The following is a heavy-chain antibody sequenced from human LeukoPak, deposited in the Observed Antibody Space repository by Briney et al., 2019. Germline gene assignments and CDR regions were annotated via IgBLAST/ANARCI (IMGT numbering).Heavy chain of an antibody. J-gene: IGHJ4*02. CDR2: IIPIFGTA. CDR3: ASGVRERWLQTHI. D-gene: IGHD5-24*01. Sequence: GSSVKVSCKASGGTFSSYAINGVRQAPGQGLEWMGVIIPIFGTANYAQKFQGRLTITTDEPTSTAYMELRSLRSEDTAVYYCASGVRERWLQTHIWGQGTLVTVSP. V-gene: IGHV1-69*05. CDR1: GGTFSSYA.